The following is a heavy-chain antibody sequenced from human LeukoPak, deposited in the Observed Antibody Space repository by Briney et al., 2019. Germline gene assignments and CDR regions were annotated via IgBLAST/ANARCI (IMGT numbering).Heavy chain of an antibody. D-gene: IGHD3-10*01. Sequence: GGSLRLSCAASGFTFSSYWMSSVRQAPGKGLEWVANIKKDGSEKYYVDSVKVRFTISRDNAKNSLYLQMNRLRAEDTAVYYCAKEGGMVRGATYYYYYYMDVWGKGTTVTVSS. J-gene: IGHJ6*03. CDR2: IKKDGSEK. V-gene: IGHV3-7*01. CDR3: AKEGGMVRGATYYYYYYMDV. CDR1: GFTFSSYW.